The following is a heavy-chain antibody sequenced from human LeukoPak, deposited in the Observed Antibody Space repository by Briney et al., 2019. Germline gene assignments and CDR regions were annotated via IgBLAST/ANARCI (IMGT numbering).Heavy chain of an antibody. CDR3: ARVAFFGVDIIPIGAFDL. J-gene: IGHJ3*01. D-gene: IGHD3-3*01. CDR1: GGTLSEYA. Sequence: AASVKVSCKAPGGTLSEYAVSWVRQAPGQGLVWMGGIIPPFTTPNNAQRFQGKVTITTDESKSTVFMELNNLRSEDTAVYYCARVAFFGVDIIPIGAFDLWGPGTVVTVSS. CDR2: IIPPFTTP. V-gene: IGHV1-69*05.